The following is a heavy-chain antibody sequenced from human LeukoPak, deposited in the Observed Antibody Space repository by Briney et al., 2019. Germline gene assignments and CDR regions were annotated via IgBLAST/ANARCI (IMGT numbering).Heavy chain of an antibody. D-gene: IGHD3-9*01. CDR2: INPRGGST. V-gene: IGHV1-46*01. J-gene: IGHJ4*02. CDR3: ARDREVLRYFDRSTDY. Sequence: GASVKVSCKASGYTFTSYYMHWVRQAPGQGLEWMGIINPRGGSTSYAQKFQGRVTMTRDTSTSTVYMELSSLRSEDTAVYYCARDREVLRYFDRSTDYWGQGTLVTVSS. CDR1: GYTFTSYY.